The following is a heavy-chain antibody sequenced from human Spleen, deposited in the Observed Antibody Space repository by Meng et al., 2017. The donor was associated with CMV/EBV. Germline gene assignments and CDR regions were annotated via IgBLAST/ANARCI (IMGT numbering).Heavy chain of an antibody. CDR1: GFTVSSNY. CDR3: ARNSLVEAGIYDAFDM. V-gene: IGHV3-66*02. CDR2: IYSGGST. Sequence: GGSLRLSCAASGFTVSSNYMSWVRQAPGKGLEWVSVIYSGGSTYYADSVKGRFTISRDNSKNTLYLQMNSLRAEDTAVYYCARNSLVEAGIYDAFDMWGQGTMVTVSS. J-gene: IGHJ3*02. D-gene: IGHD6-13*01.